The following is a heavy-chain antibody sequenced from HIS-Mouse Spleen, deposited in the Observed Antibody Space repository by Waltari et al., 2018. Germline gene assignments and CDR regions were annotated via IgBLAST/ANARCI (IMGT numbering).Heavy chain of an antibody. J-gene: IGHJ4*02. Sequence: QLQLQESGPGLVKPSATLSLTCTVSGGSISSSSSSWGWLRQTPGKGLEWIGSIYYSGSTYYNPSLKSRVTISVDTSKNQFSLKLSSVTAADTAVYYCARAYYYGSGSYYKGYFDYWGQGTLVTVSS. D-gene: IGHD3-10*01. CDR2: IYYSGST. CDR1: GGSISSSSSS. CDR3: ARAYYYGSGSYYKGYFDY. V-gene: IGHV4-39*07.